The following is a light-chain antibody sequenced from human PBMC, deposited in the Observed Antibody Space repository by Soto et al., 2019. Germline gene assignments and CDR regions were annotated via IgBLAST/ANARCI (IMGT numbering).Light chain of an antibody. V-gene: IGLV7-46*01. CDR1: TGALTSGHY. Sequence: QAVVTQEPSLTVSPGGTVTLPCGPETGALTSGHYPSGFQQRPGQAPKTLIYDTNNKHSWTPARFSGSLLGGKAALTLSGAQPEDEAEYYCLVSYTGARVFGGGTKLTVL. J-gene: IGLJ3*02. CDR3: LVSYTGARV. CDR2: DTN.